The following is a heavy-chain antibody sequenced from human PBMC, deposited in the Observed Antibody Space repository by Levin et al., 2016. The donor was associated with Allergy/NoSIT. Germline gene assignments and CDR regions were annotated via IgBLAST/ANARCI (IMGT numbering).Heavy chain of an antibody. D-gene: IGHD6-19*01. CDR1: SGSISSGDYY. J-gene: IGHJ4*02. Sequence: SETLSLTCTVSSGSISSGDYYWGWIRQPPGRGLEWIGYIYYSGSTYYNPSLKSLVTISVDTSKNQFSLKLSSVTAADTAVYYCARRGAYSSAWHGNDYWGQGTLVTVSS. CDR2: IYYSGST. CDR3: ARRGAYSSAWHGNDY. V-gene: IGHV4-30-4*01.